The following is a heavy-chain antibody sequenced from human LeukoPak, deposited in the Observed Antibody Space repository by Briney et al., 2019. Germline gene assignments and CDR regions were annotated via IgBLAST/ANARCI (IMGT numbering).Heavy chain of an antibody. CDR1: GYTFTSYG. J-gene: IGHJ6*03. D-gene: IGHD4-17*01. Sequence: ASVKVSCKASGYTFTSYGISWVRQAPGQGLEWMGWISAYNGNTNYAQKLQGRVTMTTDTSTSTAYMELRSLRSDGTAVYYCARASDYVPYYYYMDVWGKGTTVTVSS. CDR2: ISAYNGNT. V-gene: IGHV1-18*01. CDR3: ARASDYVPYYYYMDV.